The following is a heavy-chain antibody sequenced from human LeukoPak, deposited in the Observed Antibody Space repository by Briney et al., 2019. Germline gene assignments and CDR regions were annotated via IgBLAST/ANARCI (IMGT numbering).Heavy chain of an antibody. Sequence: PSQTLSLTCTVSGGSISSGGYYWSWIRQHPGKGLERIGYIYYSGSTNYNPSLKSRVTISVDTSKNQFSLKLSSVTAADTAVYYCARYGSGSYWGAYFDYWGQGTLVTVSS. CDR3: ARYGSGSYWGAYFDY. V-gene: IGHV4-61*08. D-gene: IGHD3-10*01. CDR1: GGSISSGGYY. CDR2: IYYSGST. J-gene: IGHJ4*02.